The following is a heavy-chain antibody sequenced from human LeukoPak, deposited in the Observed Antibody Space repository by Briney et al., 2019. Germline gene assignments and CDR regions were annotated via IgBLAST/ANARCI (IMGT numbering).Heavy chain of an antibody. CDR1: GFTFSSYG. V-gene: IGHV3-33*01. J-gene: IGHJ4*02. CDR2: IWYDGSKK. Sequence: GGSLRLSCAASGFTFSSYGMHWVRQAPGKGLEWVAVIWYDGSKKYYGDSVKGRFTISRDNSKNTLYLQMNSLRAEDTAVYYCARGGEQWPAILDYWGQGTLVTVSS. CDR3: ARGGEQWPAILDY. D-gene: IGHD6-19*01.